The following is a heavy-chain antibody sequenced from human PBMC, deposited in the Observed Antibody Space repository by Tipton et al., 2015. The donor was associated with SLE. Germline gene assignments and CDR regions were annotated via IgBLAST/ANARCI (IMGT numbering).Heavy chain of an antibody. V-gene: IGHV4-61*02. CDR3: ARGAKPSFDY. D-gene: IGHD1-14*01. Sequence: TLSLTCTVSGGSFSSANYLWTCIGQPDGKGLEWIGRIYPSGRTNYNPSLKSRVTISLDTSKNQFSLNLSSVTAADTAVYFCARGAKPSFDYWGQGTLVTVSS. CDR1: GGSFSSANYL. J-gene: IGHJ4*02. CDR2: IYPSGRT.